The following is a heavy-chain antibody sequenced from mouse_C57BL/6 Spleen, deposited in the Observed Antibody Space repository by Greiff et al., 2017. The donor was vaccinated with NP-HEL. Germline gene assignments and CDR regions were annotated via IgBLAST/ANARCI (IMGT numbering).Heavy chain of an antibody. J-gene: IGHJ1*03. Sequence: VQLQQSGAELVKPGASVKISCKASGYAFSSYWMNWVKQRPGKGLEWIGQIYPGDGDTNYNGKFKGKATLTADKSSSTAYMQLSSLTSEDSAVYFCAIDYGSSYWYFDVWGTGTTVTVSS. V-gene: IGHV1-80*01. D-gene: IGHD1-1*01. CDR2: IYPGDGDT. CDR1: GYAFSSYW. CDR3: AIDYGSSYWYFDV.